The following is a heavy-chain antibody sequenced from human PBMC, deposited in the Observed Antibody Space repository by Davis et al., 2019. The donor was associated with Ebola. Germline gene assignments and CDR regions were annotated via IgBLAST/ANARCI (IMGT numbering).Heavy chain of an antibody. J-gene: IGHJ5*02. CDR1: GYTFTSYD. CDR2: MNPNSGNT. CDR3: ARAAKPSGRWFDP. V-gene: IGHV1-8*01. Sequence: ASVKVSCKASGYTFTSYDINWVRQATGQGLEWMGWMNPNSGNTGYAQRFQGRVTMTRNTSVSTAYMELRSLRSEDTAVYYCARAAKPSGRWFDPWGQGTLVTVSS. D-gene: IGHD3-10*01.